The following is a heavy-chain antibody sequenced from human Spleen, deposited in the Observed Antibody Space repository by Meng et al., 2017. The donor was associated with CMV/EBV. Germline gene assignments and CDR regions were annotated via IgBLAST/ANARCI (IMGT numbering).Heavy chain of an antibody. J-gene: IGHJ1*01. V-gene: IGHV1-69*10. CDR2: IIPILGIA. Sequence: TLSSYAIRWVRQAPGQGLEWMGGIIPILGIANYAQKFQGRVTITADKSTSTAYMELSSLRSEDTAVYYCARERYCSSTSCYAEYFQHWGQGTLVTVSS. D-gene: IGHD2-2*01. CDR1: TLSSYA. CDR3: ARERYCSSTSCYAEYFQH.